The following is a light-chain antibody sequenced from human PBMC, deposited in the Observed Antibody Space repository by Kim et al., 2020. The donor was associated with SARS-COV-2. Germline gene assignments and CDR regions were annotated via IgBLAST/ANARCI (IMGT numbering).Light chain of an antibody. CDR1: SSNIGAGYD. V-gene: IGLV1-40*01. Sequence: RVTNSCTGSSSNIGAGYDVRWYQQLPGTAPKLLIYGNSNRPSGVPDRFSGSKSGTSASLAITGLQAEDEADYYCQSYDSSLSAWVFGGGTKL. CDR2: GNS. J-gene: IGLJ3*02. CDR3: QSYDSSLSAWV.